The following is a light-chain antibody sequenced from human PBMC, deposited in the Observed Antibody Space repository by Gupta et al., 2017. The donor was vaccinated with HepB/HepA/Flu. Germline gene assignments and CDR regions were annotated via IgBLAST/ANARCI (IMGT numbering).Light chain of an antibody. V-gene: IGLV2-14*03. CDR2: DVY. J-gene: IGLJ1*01. CDR1: SSDIGAYNY. Sequence: QSALPQPASVSGSPGQSITITCTGTSSDIGAYNYVSWYQQHPGKVPKLMIYDVYNRPSGVSNRFSGSKSGNTASLTISGLQAEDEADYYCCSYTSRRSYVFGTGTKVTVL. CDR3: CSYTSRRSYV.